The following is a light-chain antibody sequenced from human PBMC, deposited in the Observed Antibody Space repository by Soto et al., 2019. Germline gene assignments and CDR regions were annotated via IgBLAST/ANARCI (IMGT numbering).Light chain of an antibody. V-gene: IGLV2-14*01. CDR3: SSYSYSSVGL. CDR2: EVS. CDR1: SSDIGDYDY. Sequence: QSALTQPASVSGSPGQSITISCTGTSSDIGDYDYVSWYQQHPGKAPKTLMYEVSIRPSGVSNRFSGSKSGNTAYLTISGLQVEDEADYYCSSYSYSSVGLFRGGTKVTVL. J-gene: IGLJ2*01.